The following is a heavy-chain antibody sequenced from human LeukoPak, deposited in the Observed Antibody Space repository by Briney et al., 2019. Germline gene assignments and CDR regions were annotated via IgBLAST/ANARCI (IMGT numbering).Heavy chain of an antibody. CDR2: ISYDGSNK. CDR3: ATHLNWAWDN. Sequence: GGSLRLSCAASGFTFSSYGMHWVRQAPGKGLEWVAVISYDGSNKYYADSVKGRFTISRDNSKNTLYLQMNSLRVEDTAIYYCATHLNWAWDNWGQGTLVTVSS. V-gene: IGHV3-33*05. D-gene: IGHD7-27*01. CDR1: GFTFSSYG. J-gene: IGHJ4*02.